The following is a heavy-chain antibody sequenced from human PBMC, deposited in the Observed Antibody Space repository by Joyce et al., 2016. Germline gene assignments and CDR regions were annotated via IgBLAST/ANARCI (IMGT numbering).Heavy chain of an antibody. CDR2: VYRSGST. J-gene: IGHJ4*02. D-gene: IGHD6-13*01. CDR3: AGGVAAPGDY. Sequence: QVLLQESGPVLVKPSGTLSLTCAVSGGSISSSYWWNWVRQPPGKGLEWIGEVYRSGSTTYHPSLKSRVTMSVDNSKNHFSLNLRSVTAADTAVYYCAGGVAAPGDYWGQGTLVTVSS. V-gene: IGHV4-4*02. CDR1: GGSISSSYW.